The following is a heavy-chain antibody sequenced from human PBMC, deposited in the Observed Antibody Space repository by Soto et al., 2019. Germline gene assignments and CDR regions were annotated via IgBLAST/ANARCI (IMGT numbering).Heavy chain of an antibody. V-gene: IGHV3-23*01. D-gene: IGHD3-3*01. CDR3: AKEGLVYDFWSGPQRYYYYMDV. CDR1: GFTFSSYA. CDR2: ISGSGGST. J-gene: IGHJ6*03. Sequence: HPGGSLRLSCAASGFTFSSYAMSWVRQGPGKGLEWVSAISGSGGSTYYADSVKGRFTISRDNSKNTLYLQMNSLRAEDTAVYYCAKEGLVYDFWSGPQRYYYYMDVWGKGTTVTVSS.